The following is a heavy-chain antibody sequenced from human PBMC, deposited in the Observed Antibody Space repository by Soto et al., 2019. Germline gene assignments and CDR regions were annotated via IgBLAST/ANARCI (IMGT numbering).Heavy chain of an antibody. J-gene: IGHJ4*02. CDR1: GYTFTSYY. V-gene: IGHV1-46*01. Sequence: GASVKLSCKASGYTFTSYYMHCVRQAPEQGLEWMGIINPSGGSTSYAQKFQGRVTMTRDTSTSTVYMELSSLRSEDTAVYYCARETYSGYDYNYFDYWGQGTLVTVSS. CDR3: ARETYSGYDYNYFDY. CDR2: INPSGGST. D-gene: IGHD5-12*01.